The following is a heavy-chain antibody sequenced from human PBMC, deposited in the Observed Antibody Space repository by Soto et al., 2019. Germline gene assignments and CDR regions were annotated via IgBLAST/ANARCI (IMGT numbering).Heavy chain of an antibody. J-gene: IGHJ5*02. CDR1: GFTFSSCW. CDR3: ARKGSGPRGGNWFDP. CDR2: INSDGSST. V-gene: IGHV3-74*01. D-gene: IGHD2-15*01. Sequence: PGGSLRLSCAASGFTFSSCWMHWVRQAPGKGLVWVSRINSDGSSTSYADSVKGRFTISRDNARNTLYLQMNSLRAEDTAVYYCARKGSGPRGGNWFDPWGQGTLVTVSS.